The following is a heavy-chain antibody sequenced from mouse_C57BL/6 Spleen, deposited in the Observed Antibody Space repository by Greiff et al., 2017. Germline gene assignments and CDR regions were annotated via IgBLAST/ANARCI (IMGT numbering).Heavy chain of an antibody. Sequence: QVHVKQPGAELVRPGSSVKLSCKASGYTFTSYWMHWVKQRPIQGLEWIGNIDPSDSETHYNQKFKDKATLTVDKSSSTAYMQLSSLTSEDSAVYYCARGRGLQGYYYAMDYWGQGTSVTVSS. D-gene: IGHD2-2*01. CDR3: ARGRGLQGYYYAMDY. CDR1: GYTFTSYW. CDR2: IDPSDSET. V-gene: IGHV1-52*01. J-gene: IGHJ4*01.